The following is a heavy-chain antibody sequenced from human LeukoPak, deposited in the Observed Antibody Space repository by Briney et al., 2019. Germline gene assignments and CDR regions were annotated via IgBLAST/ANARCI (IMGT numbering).Heavy chain of an antibody. D-gene: IGHD2-2*01. Sequence: ASVKVSCKASGYTFTSYYMHWVRQAPGKGLEWMGGFDPEDGETIYAQKFQGRVTMTEDTSTDTAYMELSSLRSEDTAVYYCATEGDCSSTSCYRRWFDPWGQGTLVTVSS. CDR3: ATEGDCSSTSCYRRWFDP. J-gene: IGHJ5*02. V-gene: IGHV1-24*01. CDR1: GYTFTSYY. CDR2: FDPEDGET.